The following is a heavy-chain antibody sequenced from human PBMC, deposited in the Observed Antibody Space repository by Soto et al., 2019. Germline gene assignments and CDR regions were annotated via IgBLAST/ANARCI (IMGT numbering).Heavy chain of an antibody. D-gene: IGHD3-22*01. CDR1: GYTFTSYD. CDR2: MNPNSGNT. V-gene: IGHV1-8*01. CDR3: ARVEVVYYYDSSGKGAFDI. Sequence: EASVKVSCKASGYTFTSYDINWVRQATGQGLEWMGWMNPNSGNTGYAQKFQGRVTMTRNTSISTAYMELGSLRSEDTAVYYCARVEVVYYYDSSGKGAFDIWGQGKMVTVSS. J-gene: IGHJ3*02.